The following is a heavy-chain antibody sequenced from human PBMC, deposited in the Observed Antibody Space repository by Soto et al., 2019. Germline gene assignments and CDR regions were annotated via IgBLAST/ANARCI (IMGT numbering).Heavy chain of an antibody. CDR3: ARGGPVSVSPAFQLLGYFDY. CDR2: ISYPGAA. CDR1: GGSISRGAYF. D-gene: IGHD2-2*01. Sequence: QVHLQESGPGQVRPSQTLSLSCSVSGGSISRGAYFWTWIRQFPGKGLEWIAYISYPGAAYYNPSLKIRGTILADTSKNQFYLKLTSVSSADTAVYYCARGGPVSVSPAFQLLGYFDYWVQGTLVTVSS. J-gene: IGHJ4*02. V-gene: IGHV4-31*03.